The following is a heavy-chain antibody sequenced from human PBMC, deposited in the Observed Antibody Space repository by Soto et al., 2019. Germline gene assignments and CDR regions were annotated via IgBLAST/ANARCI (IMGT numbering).Heavy chain of an antibody. J-gene: IGHJ4*02. CDR1: GDSISSNVW. Sequence: QVQLQESGPGLVKPSGTLSLTCVVSGDSISSNVWWSWVRQPLGKGLEWIGEVYHNGLTNYNSSLRSRVTMSVDTSKNQFSLKLTSVTAADTAIYYCARDAAVPGDTDRFDYWGQGILVTVSS. CDR3: ARDAAVPGDTDRFDY. V-gene: IGHV4-4*02. CDR2: VYHNGLT. D-gene: IGHD6-19*01.